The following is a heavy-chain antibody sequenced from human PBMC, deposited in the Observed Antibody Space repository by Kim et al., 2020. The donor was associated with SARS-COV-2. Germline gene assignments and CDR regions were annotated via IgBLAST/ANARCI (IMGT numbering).Heavy chain of an antibody. J-gene: IGHJ4*02. CDR3: ASLDSAQVPGVS. D-gene: IGHD3-10*01. V-gene: IGHV3-7*03. Sequence: YYADCVKGRFTMSRDNAKNSLYLEMNSLRTEDTAIYYCASLDSAQVPGVSWGQGTLVTVSS.